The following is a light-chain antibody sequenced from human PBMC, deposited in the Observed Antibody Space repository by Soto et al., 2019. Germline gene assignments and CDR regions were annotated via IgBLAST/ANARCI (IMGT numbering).Light chain of an antibody. CDR2: SNN. J-gene: IGLJ3*02. CDR3: AGWDDSLNGWV. Sequence: QSVLTQPPSASGTPGQRVTISCSGSTSNIGRNTVNWYQQLPGTAPKLLIYSNNERPLGVPDRFSGSKSGTSASLAISGLQSEDEADYYCAGWDDSLNGWVFGGGTKLTVL. CDR1: TSNIGRNT. V-gene: IGLV1-44*01.